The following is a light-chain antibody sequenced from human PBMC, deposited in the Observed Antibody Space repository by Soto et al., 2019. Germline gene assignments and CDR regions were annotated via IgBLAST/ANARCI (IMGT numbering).Light chain of an antibody. CDR1: ESVSSS. V-gene: IGKV3-11*01. J-gene: IGKJ5*01. CDR2: DAS. Sequence: EIVLTQSPATLSLSPGERATLSCRASESVSSSLGWYQQKPGQAPRLLIYDASNRATGIPARFSGSGSGTDFTLTISSLEPEDFAVYYCQQRSNWITFGQGTRLEIK. CDR3: QQRSNWIT.